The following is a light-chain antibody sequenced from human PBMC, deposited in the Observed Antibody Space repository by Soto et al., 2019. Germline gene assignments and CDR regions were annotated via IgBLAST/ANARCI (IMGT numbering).Light chain of an antibody. CDR3: QHYGRSPPAFT. Sequence: EIVLTQSPGTLSLSPGERATLSCRASQSVSSSFLAWYQQRPGQAPRLLIFGASYRATGIPDRFSGSGSGTDFTLTISRLEPEDFAVYYCQHYGRSPPAFTFGPGTKVDSK. CDR2: GAS. CDR1: QSVSSSF. V-gene: IGKV3-20*01. J-gene: IGKJ3*01.